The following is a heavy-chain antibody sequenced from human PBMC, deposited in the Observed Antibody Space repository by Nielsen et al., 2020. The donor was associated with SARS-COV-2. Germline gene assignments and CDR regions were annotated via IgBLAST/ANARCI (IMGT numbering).Heavy chain of an antibody. V-gene: IGHV3-30*18. CDR2: ISYDGSNK. Sequence: GESLKISCAASGFTFSSYGMHWVRQAPGKGLEWVAVISYDGSNKFYADSVKGRFTISRDSSKNTLYLQMNSLRVDDTAVYYCAKDSEVAGYDHWGQGTLVTVSS. CDR3: AKDSEVAGYDH. D-gene: IGHD6-19*01. J-gene: IGHJ4*02. CDR1: GFTFSSYG.